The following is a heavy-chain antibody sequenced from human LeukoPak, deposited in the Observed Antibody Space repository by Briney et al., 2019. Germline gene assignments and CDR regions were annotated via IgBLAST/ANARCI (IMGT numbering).Heavy chain of an antibody. CDR3: ARESEYWNWFDP. V-gene: IGHV4-59*01. CDR1: GGSISSYY. D-gene: IGHD2-8*02. CDR2: IYYSGST. Sequence: SETLSLTCTVSGGSISSYYWSWIRQPPGKGLEWIGYIYYSGSTNYNPSLKSRVTISVDTSKNQFSLKLSSVTAADTAVYYCARESEYWNWFDPWGQGTLVTVSS. J-gene: IGHJ5*02.